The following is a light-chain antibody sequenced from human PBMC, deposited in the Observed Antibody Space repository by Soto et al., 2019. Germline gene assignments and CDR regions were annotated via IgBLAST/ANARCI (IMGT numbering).Light chain of an antibody. CDR3: QQYGSSPPWFT. V-gene: IGKV3-20*01. Sequence: EIVLTQSPGTLSLSPGERATLSCRASQSVSSSYLAWYQQKPGQAPRLLIYGASSRATGIPDRFSGSGSGTDFTLTLSRLEPEDFAVYYCQQYGSSPPWFTFGPGTKVDIK. J-gene: IGKJ3*01. CDR1: QSVSSSY. CDR2: GAS.